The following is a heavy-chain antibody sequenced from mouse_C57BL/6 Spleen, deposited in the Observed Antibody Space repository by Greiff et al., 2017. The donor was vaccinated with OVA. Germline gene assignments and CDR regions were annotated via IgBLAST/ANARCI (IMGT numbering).Heavy chain of an antibody. J-gene: IGHJ4*01. V-gene: IGHV2-9-1*01. CDR3: ARGGYYGNYDAMDY. Sequence: QVQLQQSGPGLVAPSQRLSITCTVSGFSLTSYAISWVRQPPGKGLEWLGVIWTGGGTHYNSALKSRLSISKDNSKSQVFLKMNSLQTDDTARYYCARGGYYGNYDAMDYWGQGTSVTVSS. D-gene: IGHD2-1*01. CDR2: IWTGGGT. CDR1: GFSLTSYA.